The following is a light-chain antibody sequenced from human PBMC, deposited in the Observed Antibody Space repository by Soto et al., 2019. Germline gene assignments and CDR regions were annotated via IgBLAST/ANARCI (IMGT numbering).Light chain of an antibody. V-gene: IGLV2-14*03. CDR3: SSYTSSSTYVV. J-gene: IGLJ2*01. Sequence: QSALTQPASVSGSPGQSITISGTGTSSDVGGYNYVSWYQQHPGKAPKLMIYDVINRPSGVSNRFSGSKSGNSASLTISGLEAEDEADYYCSSYTSSSTYVVFGGGTKLTVL. CDR1: SSDVGGYNY. CDR2: DVI.